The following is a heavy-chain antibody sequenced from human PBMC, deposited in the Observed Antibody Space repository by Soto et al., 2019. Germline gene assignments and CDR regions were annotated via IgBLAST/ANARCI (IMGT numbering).Heavy chain of an antibody. V-gene: IGHV4-39*01. CDR3: ATLFWGITGTPGRHVAWFDP. D-gene: IGHD3-16*01. CDR1: GGSISSTGYY. CDR2: LSYRGSP. J-gene: IGHJ5*02. Sequence: PSETLSLTCTGSGGSISSTGYYWAWVRQPPGKGLEWIGTLSYRGSPSYNLHLMDRVTISADTSKNQLSLRLHSVTAADTASYFCATLFWGITGTPGRHVAWFDPWGQGTLVTVSS.